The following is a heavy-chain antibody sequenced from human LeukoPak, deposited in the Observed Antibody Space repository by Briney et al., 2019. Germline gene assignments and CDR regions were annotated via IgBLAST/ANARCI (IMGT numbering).Heavy chain of an antibody. CDR1: GLILRSNI. Sequence: GGSLRLSCAASGLILRSNIMHWVRQAPGKGLEWVSAISGSGGSTYYADSVKGRFTISRDNSKNTLYLQMNSLRAEDTAVYYCAKDPSRRDGYNFVVAFDIWGQGTMVTVSS. V-gene: IGHV3-23*01. CDR2: ISGSGGST. CDR3: AKDPSRRDGYNFVVAFDI. J-gene: IGHJ3*02. D-gene: IGHD5-12*01.